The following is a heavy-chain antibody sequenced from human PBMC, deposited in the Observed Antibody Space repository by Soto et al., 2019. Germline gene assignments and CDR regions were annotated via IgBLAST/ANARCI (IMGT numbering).Heavy chain of an antibody. V-gene: IGHV3-15*01. Sequence: EVQLVESGGGLVKPGGPLRLSCAASGFTFTNAWMSWVRQAPGKGLGGVGRIKSKTDGGTTDYAAPVKGRFTISREDSKNTLYLQMNSLKTEDTAVYYCTTGSSGWSQGGFDPWGQGTLVTVSS. D-gene: IGHD6-19*01. J-gene: IGHJ5*02. CDR3: TTGSSGWSQGGFDP. CDR2: IKSKTDGGTT. CDR1: GFTFTNAW.